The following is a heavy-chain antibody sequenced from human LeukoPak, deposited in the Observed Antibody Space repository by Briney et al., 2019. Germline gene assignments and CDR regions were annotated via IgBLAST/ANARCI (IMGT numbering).Heavy chain of an antibody. J-gene: IGHJ2*01. CDR3: ARAGYIVVVPAATPDRAWYFDL. CDR2: TYYRSKWYN. CDR1: GDSVSSNSAA. Sequence: SQTLSLTCAISGDSVSSNSAAWNWIRQSPSRGLEWLGRTYYRSKWYNDYAVSVKSRITINPGTSKNQFSLQLNSVTPEDTAVYYCARAGYIVVVPAATPDRAWYFDLWGRGTLVTVSS. D-gene: IGHD2-2*01. V-gene: IGHV6-1*01.